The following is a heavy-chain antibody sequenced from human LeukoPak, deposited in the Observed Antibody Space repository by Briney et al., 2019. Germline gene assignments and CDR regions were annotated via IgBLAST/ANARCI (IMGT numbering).Heavy chain of an antibody. V-gene: IGHV4-61*02. Sequence: SETLSLTCTVSGGSISSGSYYWSWIRQPAGKGLEWIGRIYTSGSTNYNPSLKSRVTISVDTSKNQFSLKLSSVTAADTAVYYCARGQGDGYTDWGQGTLVTVSS. CDR3: ARGQGDGYTD. D-gene: IGHD5-24*01. CDR1: GGSISSGSYY. J-gene: IGHJ4*02. CDR2: IYTSGST.